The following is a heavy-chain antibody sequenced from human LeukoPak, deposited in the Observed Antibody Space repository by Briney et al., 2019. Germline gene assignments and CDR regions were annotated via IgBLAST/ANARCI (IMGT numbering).Heavy chain of an antibody. CDR2: RYDSGTT. V-gene: IGHV4-59*01. CDR1: GGAISSYY. Sequence: SETLSLTCTVSGGAISSYYWSWIRQPPGKGLEWIGYRYDSGTTNYNPSLKSRVTISVDTSKNQFSLKLSSVTAADTAVYYCARVYCSGGSCYFDYWGQGTLVTVSS. D-gene: IGHD2-15*01. CDR3: ARVYCSGGSCYFDY. J-gene: IGHJ4*02.